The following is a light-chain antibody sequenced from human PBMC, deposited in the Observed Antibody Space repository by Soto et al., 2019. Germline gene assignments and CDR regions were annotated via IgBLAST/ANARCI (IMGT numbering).Light chain of an antibody. CDR1: QGISSY. CDR3: QQLNSYPWT. CDR2: AAS. J-gene: IGKJ1*01. Sequence: IQLTQSPSSLSASVGDRVTITCRASQGISSYLAWYQQKPGKAPNLLIYAASTLQSGVPSRFSGSGSGTDFTITISSLQPEDFATYYCQQLNSYPWTFGQGTKVDIK. V-gene: IGKV1-9*01.